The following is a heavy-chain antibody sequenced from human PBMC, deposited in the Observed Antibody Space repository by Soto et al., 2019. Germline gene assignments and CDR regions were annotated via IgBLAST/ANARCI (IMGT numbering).Heavy chain of an antibody. CDR1: GFTFSNAW. D-gene: IGHD3-3*01. CDR2: IKSKTDGGTT. V-gene: IGHV3-15*05. CDR3: TTDSLVLRFLEWAFDP. J-gene: IGHJ5*02. Sequence: EVQLVESGGGLVKPGGSLRLSCAASGFTFSNAWMSWVRQAPGKGLEWVGRIKSKTDGGTTDYAAPVKGRFTISRDDSKNTLYLQMNSLKTEHTAVYYCTTDSLVLRFLEWAFDPWGQGTLVTVSS.